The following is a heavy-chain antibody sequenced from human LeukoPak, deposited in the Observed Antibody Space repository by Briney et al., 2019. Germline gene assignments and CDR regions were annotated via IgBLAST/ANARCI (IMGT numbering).Heavy chain of an antibody. J-gene: IGHJ4*02. Sequence: GGSLRLSCAASGFTFSSYWMSWVRQAPGKGLEWVANIKQDGSEKYYVDSVKGRFTISRDNAKNSLYLQMNSLKTEDTAVYYCTREGGGSSSGWYSWLDYWGQGTLVTVSS. D-gene: IGHD6-19*01. CDR2: IKQDGSEK. CDR1: GFTFSSYW. CDR3: TREGGGSSSGWYSWLDY. V-gene: IGHV3-7*03.